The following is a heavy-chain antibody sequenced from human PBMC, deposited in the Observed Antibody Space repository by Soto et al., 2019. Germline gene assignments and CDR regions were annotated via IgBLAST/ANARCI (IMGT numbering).Heavy chain of an antibody. CDR2: ISSSSSYI. J-gene: IGHJ6*02. V-gene: IGHV3-21*01. Sequence: GGSLRLSCAASGFTFSSYSMDWVRQAPGKGLEWVSSISSSSSYIYYADSVKGRFTISRDNAKNSLYLQMNSLRAEDTAVYYCARDPRPRLPIVSYYYYGMDVWGQGTTVTVSS. CDR1: GFTFSSYS. CDR3: ARDPRPRLPIVSYYYYGMDV. D-gene: IGHD3-16*02.